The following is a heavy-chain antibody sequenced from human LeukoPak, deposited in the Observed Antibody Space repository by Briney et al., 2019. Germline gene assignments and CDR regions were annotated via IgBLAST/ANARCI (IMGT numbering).Heavy chain of an antibody. J-gene: IGHJ4*02. D-gene: IGHD3-22*01. CDR3: ATRSYYYDSSGYE. V-gene: IGHV4-39*01. CDR1: GGSISSSGYY. CDR2: IYYSGST. Sequence: SETLSLTCTVSGGSISSSGYYWGWIRQPPGKGLEWIGSIYYSGSTYYNPSLRSRVTISVDTSKNQFSLKLSYVTAADTAVYYCATRSYYYDSSGYEWGQGTLVTVSS.